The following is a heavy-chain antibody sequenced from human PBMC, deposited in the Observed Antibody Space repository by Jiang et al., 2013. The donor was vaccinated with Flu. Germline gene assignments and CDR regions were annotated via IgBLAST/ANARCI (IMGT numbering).Heavy chain of an antibody. Sequence: VKVSCKASGYTFTSYDINWVRQATGQGLEWMGWMNPNSGNTGYAQKFQGRVTMTRNTSVSTAYMELSSLRSEDTAVYYCARGRFGHYDSSGYRGSYYYYGMDVWGQGTTVTVSS. V-gene: IGHV1-8*02. CDR1: GYTFTSYD. D-gene: IGHD3-22*01. CDR2: MNPNSGNT. J-gene: IGHJ6*02. CDR3: ARGRFGHYDSSGYRGSYYYYGMDV.